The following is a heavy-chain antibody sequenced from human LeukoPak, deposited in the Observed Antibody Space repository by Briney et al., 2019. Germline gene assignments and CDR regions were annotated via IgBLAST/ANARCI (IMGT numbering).Heavy chain of an antibody. CDR1: GFSFGDYG. V-gene: IGHV3-20*04. J-gene: IGHJ5*02. CDR3: ARDLSVVINGSSFS. D-gene: IGHD3-22*01. CDR2: ITWNGDST. Sequence: GGSLRLSCAASGFSFGDYGLTWVRQAPGKGLEWVSGITWNGDSTVYADSVKGRFTISRDNAKNSLYLQMKSLIAGDTALYYCARDLSVVINGSSFSWGQRALATVSS.